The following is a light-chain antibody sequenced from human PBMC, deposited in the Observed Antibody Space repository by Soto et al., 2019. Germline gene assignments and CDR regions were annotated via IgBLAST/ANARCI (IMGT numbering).Light chain of an antibody. J-gene: IGLJ1*01. CDR2: EVS. CDR3: LSHTTSRTYV. V-gene: IGLV2-14*01. CDR1: SSDVGCYNY. Sequence: QSALTQPASVSGSPGQSITISCTGTSSDVGCYNYVSWYQQHPGKAPKLMIYEVSNRTSGVSNRFSGSKSGNTASLTISGLQAEDEADYYCLSHTTSRTYVFGPGTKVTVL.